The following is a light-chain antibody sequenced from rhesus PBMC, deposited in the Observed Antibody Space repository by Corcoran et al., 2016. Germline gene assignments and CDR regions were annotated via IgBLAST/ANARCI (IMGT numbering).Light chain of an antibody. CDR3: QQCSSSPRT. J-gene: IGKJ1*01. Sequence: DIQMTQSPSSLSASVGDTVTITCRASQGISSWLAWYQQKPGKAPQLLIYKASSLQSGVPSRFSGRGSGTDFTLTISSLQSEDFATYYCQQCSSSPRTFGQGTKVEIK. CDR1: QGISSW. CDR2: KAS. V-gene: IGKV1-22*01.